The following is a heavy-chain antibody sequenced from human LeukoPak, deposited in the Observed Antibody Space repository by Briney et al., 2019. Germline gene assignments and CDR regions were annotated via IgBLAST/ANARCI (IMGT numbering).Heavy chain of an antibody. D-gene: IGHD5-18*01. J-gene: IGHJ6*02. V-gene: IGHV3-33*01. CDR3: ARVSGYSYGLPHYYYYFGMDV. Sequence: TGGSLKLSCAASGFTFSSHGMHWVRQAPGKGLEWVAVIWSDGSNKYYADSVKGRFTISRDNSKNTLYLQMNSLRAQDTAVYYSARVSGYSYGLPHYYYYFGMDVWGQGTTVTVS. CDR2: IWSDGSNK. CDR1: GFTFSSHG.